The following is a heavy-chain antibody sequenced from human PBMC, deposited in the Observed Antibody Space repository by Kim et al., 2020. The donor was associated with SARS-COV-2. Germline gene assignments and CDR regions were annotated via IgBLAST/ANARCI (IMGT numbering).Heavy chain of an antibody. CDR1: GGSIRSSSYY. CDR3: ARRIISTTVDF. D-gene: IGHD4-17*01. V-gene: IGHV4-39*01. Sequence: SETLSLTCTVSGGSIRSSSYYRAWIRQPPGKGLEWIGSIYYSGTTFYNPSLKSRLTISVDTSKNQFSLRLTSVTATDTAVYYCARRIISTTVDFWGQGTLVTVSS. J-gene: IGHJ4*02. CDR2: IYYSGTT.